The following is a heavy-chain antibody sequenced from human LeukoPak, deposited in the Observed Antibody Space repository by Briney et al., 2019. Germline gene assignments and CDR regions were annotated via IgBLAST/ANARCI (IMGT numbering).Heavy chain of an antibody. CDR2: IYYSGST. CDR3: ARDPRRFGELPPGAFDV. V-gene: IGHV4-59*02. Sequence: PSETLSLTCSISGGSVGSSYWNWIRQPPGKGLEWIGYIYYSGSTNYSPSLKSRVTISVDTSKNQFSLNLSSVTAADTAVYYCARDPRRFGELPPGAFDVWGQGTIVTVSS. D-gene: IGHD3-10*01. CDR1: GGSVGSSY. J-gene: IGHJ3*01.